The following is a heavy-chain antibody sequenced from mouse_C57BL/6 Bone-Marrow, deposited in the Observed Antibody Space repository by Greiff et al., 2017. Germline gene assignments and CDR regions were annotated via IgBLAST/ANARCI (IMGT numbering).Heavy chain of an antibody. D-gene: IGHD2-3*01. CDR3: ARARGYDGYPYFDY. V-gene: IGHV1-81*01. Sequence: VQLQQSGAELARPGASVKLSCKASGYTFTSYGISWVKQRPGQGLEWIGEIYPRSGNTSYNAKFKGKATLTADKSSSTAYMELRSLTSEDSAVYFCARARGYDGYPYFDYWGQGTTLTGSS. CDR2: IYPRSGNT. J-gene: IGHJ2*01. CDR1: GYTFTSYG.